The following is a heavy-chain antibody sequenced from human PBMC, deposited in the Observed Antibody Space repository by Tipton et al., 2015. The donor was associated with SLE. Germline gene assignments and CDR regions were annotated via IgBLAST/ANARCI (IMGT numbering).Heavy chain of an antibody. V-gene: IGHV3-33*01. CDR1: GFTFSKFG. J-gene: IGHJ6*02. Sequence: RSLRLSCTASGFTFSKFGMNWVRQAPGKGLEWVAFIRYDGSQRYYADPVKGRFTISRDNSENAVYLQMNSLRAEDTAVYYCARGRGGYTSQLFGLDVWGQGTTVTVSS. CDR2: IRYDGSQR. D-gene: IGHD1-26*01. CDR3: ARGRGGYTSQLFGLDV.